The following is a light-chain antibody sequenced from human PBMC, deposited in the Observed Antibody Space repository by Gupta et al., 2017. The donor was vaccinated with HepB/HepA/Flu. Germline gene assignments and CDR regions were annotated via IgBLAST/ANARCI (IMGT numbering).Light chain of an antibody. J-gene: IGKJ4*01. Sequence: IVMPPSPDPFVVSLDEKSPINCKASPTVLYSYNNRNYLAWYQQKPGQPPKLLIYCASTRETGVPDRFSGSGSGTDFTLTISRLQPEDVAVYYCQQYYSTPLTFGGGTKVEIK. CDR3: QQYYSTPLT. CDR1: PTVLYSYNNRNY. CDR2: CAS. V-gene: IGKV4-1*01.